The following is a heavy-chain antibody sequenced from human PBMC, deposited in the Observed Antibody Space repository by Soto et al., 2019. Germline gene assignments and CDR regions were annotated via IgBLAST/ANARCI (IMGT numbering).Heavy chain of an antibody. CDR1: GGSISSGGYY. CDR3: ARGSMVDIVATDAFDI. CDR2: IYYSGST. V-gene: IGHV4-31*03. Sequence: SETLSLTCTVSGGSISSGGYYWSWIRQHPGKGLEWIGYIYYSGSTYYNPSLKSRVTISVDTSKNQFSLKLSSVTAADTAVYYCARGSMVDIVATDAFDIWGQGTMVTVSS. D-gene: IGHD5-12*01. J-gene: IGHJ3*02.